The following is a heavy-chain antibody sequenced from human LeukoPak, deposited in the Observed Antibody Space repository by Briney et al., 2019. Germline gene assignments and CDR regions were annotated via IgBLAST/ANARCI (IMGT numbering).Heavy chain of an antibody. CDR2: ISGSGGNT. V-gene: IGHV3-23*01. J-gene: IGHJ4*02. CDR3: VKEAIGYSFSDY. Sequence: GGSLRLSCAASGFTFSNYAMGWVRQAPGKGLEWVSAISGSGGNTYYADSVKGRFTISRDNSKNTLYLQMNSLRAEDTAVYYCVKEAIGYSFSDYWGQGTLVTVSS. CDR1: GFTFSNYA. D-gene: IGHD1-26*01.